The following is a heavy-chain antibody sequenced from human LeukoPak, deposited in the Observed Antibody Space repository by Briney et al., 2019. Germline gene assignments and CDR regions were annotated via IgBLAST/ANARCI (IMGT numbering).Heavy chain of an antibody. V-gene: IGHV3-23*01. CDR3: AKDYGGEAYYFDY. CDR1: GFTFSSYA. CDR2: SSGSGGST. J-gene: IGHJ4*02. Sequence: GGSLRLSCAASGFTFSSYAMSWVRQAPGKGREWVSASSGSGGSTYYADSVKGRFTISRDNSKNTLYLQMNSLRAEDAAVYSCAKDYGGEAYYFDYWGQGTLVTVSS. D-gene: IGHD4-23*01.